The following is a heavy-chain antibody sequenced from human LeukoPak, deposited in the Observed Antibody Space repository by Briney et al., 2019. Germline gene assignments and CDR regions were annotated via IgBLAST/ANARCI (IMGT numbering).Heavy chain of an antibody. CDR2: IGTAGDT. J-gene: IGHJ4*02. CDR1: GFTFSDYD. Sequence: GGSLRLSCAASGFTFSDYDMHWVRQATGKGLEWVSAIGTAGDTYYTGSVKGRFTISRENAKNSLYLQMNSLRAEDTAVYYCAKLLFSDYGDFDFDYWGQGTLVTVSS. V-gene: IGHV3-13*01. CDR3: AKLLFSDYGDFDFDY. D-gene: IGHD4-17*01.